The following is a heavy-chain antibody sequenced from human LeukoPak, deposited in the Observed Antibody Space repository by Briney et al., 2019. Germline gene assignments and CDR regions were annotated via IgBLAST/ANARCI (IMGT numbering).Heavy chain of an antibody. D-gene: IGHD3-3*01. CDR2: ISYDGSNK. Sequence: SGGSLRPSWAASGFTFSSYGMPWVRKAPGKGLEWVAVISYDGSNKYYADSVKGRFTISRDNSKNTLFLQMNSLRAEDTAVYYCAKDRVAPYYFDYWGQGTLVTVSS. J-gene: IGHJ4*02. CDR3: AKDRVAPYYFDY. V-gene: IGHV3-30*18. CDR1: GFTFSSYG.